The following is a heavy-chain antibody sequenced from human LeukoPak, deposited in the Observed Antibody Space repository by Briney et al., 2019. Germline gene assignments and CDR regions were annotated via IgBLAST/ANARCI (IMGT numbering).Heavy chain of an antibody. CDR3: ARDAKTYYYDSSGYYLVPDY. CDR1: GFTFSSYW. CDR2: IKQDGSEK. J-gene: IGHJ4*02. V-gene: IGHV3-7*01. Sequence: GGSLRLSCAASGFTFSSYWMSWVRQAPGKGLEWVANIKQDGSEKYYVDSVKGRFTISRDNAKNSLYLQMNSLRAEDTAVYYCARDAKTYYYDSSGYYLVPDYWGQGTLVTVSS. D-gene: IGHD3-22*01.